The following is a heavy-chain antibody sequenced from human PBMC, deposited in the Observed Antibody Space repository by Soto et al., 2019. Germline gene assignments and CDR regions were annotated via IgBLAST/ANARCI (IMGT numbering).Heavy chain of an antibody. CDR1: GGFLSESY. CDR3: VRIRYQLPSSVLWLDP. J-gene: IGHJ5*02. D-gene: IGHD3-16*01. V-gene: IGHV4-34*01. CDR2: INHVGGT. Sequence: PSETLSLTCAVYGGFLSESYWTWIRQPPGKGLEWIGEINHVGGTNYNPSLKSRVTMSVDASQNQFSLRLISVTAADTAMYFCVRIRYQLPSSVLWLDPWGQGTPVTVSS.